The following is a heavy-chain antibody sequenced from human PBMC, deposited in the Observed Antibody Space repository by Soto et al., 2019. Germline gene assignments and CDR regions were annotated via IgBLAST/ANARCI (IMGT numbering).Heavy chain of an antibody. D-gene: IGHD5-12*01. V-gene: IGHV1-69*01. Sequence: QVQLVQSGAEVKKPGSSVKVSCKASGGTFSSYAISWVRQAPGQGLEWMGGIIPIFGTANYAQKFQGRVTITEDEHTRAHVLELSILGSEDTAVCYCGGGSLSDTGRDGYKLFVYWGQGTLVTVSS. CDR3: GGGSLSDTGRDGYKLFVY. CDR1: GGTFSSYA. J-gene: IGHJ4*02. CDR2: IIPIFGTA.